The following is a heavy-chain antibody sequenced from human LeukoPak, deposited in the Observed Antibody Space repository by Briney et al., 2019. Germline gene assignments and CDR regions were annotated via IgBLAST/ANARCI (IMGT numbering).Heavy chain of an antibody. V-gene: IGHV4-34*01. CDR3: ARGPVTCSSTSCANFDY. Sequence: SETLSLTCAVYGGSFSGYYWSWIRQPPGKGLEWIGSIYFSVNTYYNPSLKSRVTISVDTSKNQFSLKLSSMTAADTAVYYCARGPVTCSSTSCANFDYWGQGTLVPVSS. J-gene: IGHJ4*02. CDR1: GGSFSGYY. D-gene: IGHD2-2*01. CDR2: IYFSVNT.